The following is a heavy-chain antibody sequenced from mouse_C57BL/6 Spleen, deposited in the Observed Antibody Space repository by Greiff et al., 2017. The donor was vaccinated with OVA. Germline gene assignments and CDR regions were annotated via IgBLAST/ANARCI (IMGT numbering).Heavy chain of an antibody. D-gene: IGHD3-2*02. V-gene: IGHV5-4*03. CDR1: GFTFSSYA. CDR2: ISDGGSYT. Sequence: EVKLQESGGGLVKPGGSLTLSCAASGFTFSSYAMSWFRQTPEKRLVWVATISDGGSYTYYPDNVKGRFTISRDTAKNNLYLQMSHLKSEDTAMYYCAKTAQAHAMDYWGQGTSVTVSS. CDR3: AKTAQAHAMDY. J-gene: IGHJ4*01.